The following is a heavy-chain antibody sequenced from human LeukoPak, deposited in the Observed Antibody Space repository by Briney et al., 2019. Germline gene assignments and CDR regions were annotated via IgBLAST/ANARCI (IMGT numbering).Heavy chain of an antibody. CDR3: ATHQGDYGDYVLPFDY. CDR1: GGTFSSYA. CDR2: IIPIFGTA. J-gene: IGHJ4*02. V-gene: IGHV1-69*01. D-gene: IGHD4-17*01. Sequence: GSSVKVSCKASGGTFSSYAISWVRQAPGQWLEWMGGIIPIFGTANYAQKFQGRVTITADESTSTAYMELSSLRSEDTAVYYCATHQGDYGDYVLPFDYWGQGTLVTVSS.